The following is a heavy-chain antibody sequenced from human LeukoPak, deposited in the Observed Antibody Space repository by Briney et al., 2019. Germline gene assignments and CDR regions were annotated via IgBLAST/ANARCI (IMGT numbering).Heavy chain of an antibody. V-gene: IGHV4-4*02. J-gene: IGHJ3*02. D-gene: IGHD6-19*01. Sequence: PSGTLSLTCAVSGGSISSSNWWSWVRQPPGEGLEWIGEIYHSGSTNYNPSLKSRVTISVDKSKNQFSLKLSSVTAADTAVYYCASLYSSGPLAAFDIWGQGTMVTVSS. CDR2: IYHSGST. CDR3: ASLYSSGPLAAFDI. CDR1: GGSISSSNW.